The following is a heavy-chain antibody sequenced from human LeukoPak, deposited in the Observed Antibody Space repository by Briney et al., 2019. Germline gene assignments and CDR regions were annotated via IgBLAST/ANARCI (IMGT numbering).Heavy chain of an antibody. CDR2: IGTAGDT. D-gene: IGHD2-2*01. V-gene: IGHV3-13*01. CDR1: GFTFSSYG. J-gene: IGHJ5*02. CDR3: ARGMRVVPAAMDNWFDP. Sequence: GGSLRLSCAASGFTFSSYGMHWVRQATGKGLGWVSAIGTAGDTYYPGSVKGRFTISTENAKNSLYLQMNSLRAGDTAVYYCARGMRVVPAAMDNWFDPWGQGTLVTVSS.